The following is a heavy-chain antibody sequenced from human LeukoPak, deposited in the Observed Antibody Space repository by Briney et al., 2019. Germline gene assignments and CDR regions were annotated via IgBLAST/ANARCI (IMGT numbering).Heavy chain of an antibody. J-gene: IGHJ3*02. D-gene: IGHD1-26*01. V-gene: IGHV3-64D*09. CDR3: VKGGYSGSLNYLLIPNDAFDI. Sequence: PGGSLTLSCSASGFTFSSYAMHWVRQAPGKGLEYVSAISSNGGSTYYADSVKGRFTISRDNSKNTLYLQMSSLRAEDTAVYYCVKGGYSGSLNYLLIPNDAFDIWGQGTMVTVSS. CDR1: GFTFSSYA. CDR2: ISSNGGST.